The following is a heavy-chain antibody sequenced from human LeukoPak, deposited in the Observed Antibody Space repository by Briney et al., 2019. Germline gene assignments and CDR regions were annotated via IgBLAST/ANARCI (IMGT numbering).Heavy chain of an antibody. Sequence: PGRSLRLSCAASGFTFSSYAMHWVCQAPGKGLEWVAVISYDGSNKYYADSVKGRFTISRDNSKNTLYLQMNSLRAEDTAVYYCARVKYGSGSYYFDYWAREPWSPSPQ. CDR1: GFTFSSYA. D-gene: IGHD3-10*01. V-gene: IGHV3-30-3*01. CDR3: ARVKYGSGSYYFDY. CDR2: ISYDGSNK. J-gene: IGHJ4*02.